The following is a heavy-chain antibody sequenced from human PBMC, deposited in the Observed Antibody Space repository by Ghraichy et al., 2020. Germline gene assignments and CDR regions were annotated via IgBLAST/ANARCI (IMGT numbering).Heavy chain of an antibody. CDR1: GYTFTGYY. CDR3: AREPLTKTLRLVAAATGYGMDV. Sequence: ASVKVSCKASGYTFTGYYMHWVRQAPGQGLEWMGWINPNSGGTNYAQKFQGRVTMTRDTSISTAYMELSRLRSDDTAVYYCAREPLTKTLRLVAAATGYGMDVWGQGTTVTVSS. CDR2: INPNSGGT. D-gene: IGHD5-12*01. J-gene: IGHJ6*02. V-gene: IGHV1-2*02.